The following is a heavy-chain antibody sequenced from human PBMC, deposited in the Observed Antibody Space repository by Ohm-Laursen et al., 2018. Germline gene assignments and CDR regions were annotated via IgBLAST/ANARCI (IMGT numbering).Heavy chain of an antibody. D-gene: IGHD7-27*01. J-gene: IGHJ4*02. V-gene: IGHV3-48*03. CDR1: GFTFSNNA. CDR2: ISSGDNSV. CDR3: ATLRQLGFDY. Sequence: SLRLSCAASGFTFSNNAMSWVRQAPGKGLEWVSYISSGDNSVYYADSVKGRFTISRDNAKNSLSLQMKSLRAEDTAVYYCATLRQLGFDYWGQGTLVTVSS.